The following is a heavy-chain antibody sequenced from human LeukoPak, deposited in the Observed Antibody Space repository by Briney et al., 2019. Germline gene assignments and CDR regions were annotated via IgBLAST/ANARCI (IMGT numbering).Heavy chain of an antibody. D-gene: IGHD3-22*01. CDR2: IYYSGST. CDR1: GGSISSYY. Sequence: PSETLSLTCTVSGGSISSYYWSWIRQPPGKGLEWIGYIYYSGSTNYNPSLKSRVTISVDTSKNQFSLKLSSVTAADTAVYYCAREINYYDSSGHSTSFDYWGQGTLVTVSS. J-gene: IGHJ4*02. V-gene: IGHV4-59*01. CDR3: AREINYYDSSGHSTSFDY.